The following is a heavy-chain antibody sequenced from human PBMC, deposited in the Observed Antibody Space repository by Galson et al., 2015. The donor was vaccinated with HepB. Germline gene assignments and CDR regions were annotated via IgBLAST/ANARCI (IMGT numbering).Heavy chain of an antibody. CDR3: ARDLWFGELLQYGGMDV. D-gene: IGHD3-10*01. Sequence: LRLSCAASGFTFSSYSMNWVRQAPGKGLEWVSSISSSSSYIYYADSVKGRFTISRDNAKNSLYLQMNSLRAEDTAVYYCARDLWFGELLQYGGMDVWGQGTTVTVSS. J-gene: IGHJ6*02. CDR1: GFTFSSYS. V-gene: IGHV3-21*01. CDR2: ISSSSSYI.